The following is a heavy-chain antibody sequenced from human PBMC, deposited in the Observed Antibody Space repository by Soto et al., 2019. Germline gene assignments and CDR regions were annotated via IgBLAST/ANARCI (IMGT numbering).Heavy chain of an antibody. J-gene: IGHJ6*03. CDR2: LGGNGFTT. D-gene: IGHD2-2*01. Sequence: EVQLLESGGGLVQPGGSLRLSCVVSGFTFGSYAMSWVRQAPAKGPEWVASLGGNGFTTYYADSVKGRFTISGDKSKRTLLLQMNSLRADDTGVYYCAKALRPSLNFFYYLDIWGRGTSVTVSS. CDR1: GFTFGSYA. CDR3: AKALRPSLNFFYYLDI. V-gene: IGHV3-23*01.